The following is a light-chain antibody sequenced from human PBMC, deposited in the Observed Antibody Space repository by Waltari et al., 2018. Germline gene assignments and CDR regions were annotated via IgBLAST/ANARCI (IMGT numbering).Light chain of an antibody. J-gene: IGLJ2*01. CDR3: SSYAGSNNVV. CDR2: EVS. V-gene: IGLV2-8*01. CDR1: SSDVGGYHS. Sequence: QSALTQPPSASGSPGQSVTISCPGTSSDVGGYHSVSWYQQHPGKAPKLMIYEVSKRPSGVPDRFSGSKSGNTASLTVSGLQAEDEADYYCSSYAGSNNVVFGGGTKLTVL.